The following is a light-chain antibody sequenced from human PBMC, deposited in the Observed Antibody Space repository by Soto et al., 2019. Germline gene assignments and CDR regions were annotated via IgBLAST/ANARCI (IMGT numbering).Light chain of an antibody. Sequence: QAVVTQEPSFSVSPGGTVTLTCGLSSGSVSTSYYPSWYQPTPGQAPRTLIYNTNTRSSGVPGRFSGSILGNKAALTIAGAQADDESDYYCVLYMGSGISVFGGGTKVTVL. CDR1: SGSVSTSYY. CDR2: NTN. CDR3: VLYMGSGISV. V-gene: IGLV8-61*01. J-gene: IGLJ3*02.